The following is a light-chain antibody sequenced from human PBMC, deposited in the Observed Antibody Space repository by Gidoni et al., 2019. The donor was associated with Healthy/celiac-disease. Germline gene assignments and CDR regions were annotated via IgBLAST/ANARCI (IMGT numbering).Light chain of an antibody. J-gene: IGLJ2*01. CDR2: YAS. V-gene: IGLV3-21*04. CDR3: QVWDSSSDLLV. CDR1: NHGRKR. Sequence: SYVLTQPPSGADAPGKTARITCGGNNHGRKRVHWYQQKPGQAPVLVISYASDRPSGIPERFSGSNSGNTATLTISRVEAGDEADYYCQVWDSSSDLLVFGGGTKLTVL.